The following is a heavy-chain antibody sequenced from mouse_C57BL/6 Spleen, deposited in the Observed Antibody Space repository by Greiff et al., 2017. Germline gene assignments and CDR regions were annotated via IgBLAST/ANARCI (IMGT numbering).Heavy chain of an antibody. J-gene: IGHJ2*01. V-gene: IGHV1-15*01. D-gene: IGHD2-4*01. CDR1: GYTFTDYE. CDR3: TGGDYDAY. Sequence: QVQLQQSGAELVRPGASVTLSCKASGYTFTDYEMHWVKQTPVHGLEWIGAIDPETGGTAYNQKFKGKAILTAAKSSSTAYMELRSLTSEDSAVYYCTGGDYDAYWGQGTTLTVSS. CDR2: IDPETGGT.